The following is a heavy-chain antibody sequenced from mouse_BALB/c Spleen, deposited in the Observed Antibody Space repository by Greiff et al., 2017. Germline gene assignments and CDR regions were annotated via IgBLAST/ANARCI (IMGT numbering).Heavy chain of an antibody. D-gene: IGHD1-1*01. CDR1: GYSFTGYT. CDR3: AREDYYGSSYAMDY. J-gene: IGHJ4*01. CDR2: INPYNGGT. V-gene: IGHV1-18*01. Sequence: EVKLQESGPELVKPGASMKISCKASGYSFTGYTMNWVKQSHGKNLEWIGLINPYNGGTSYNQKFKGKATLTVDKSSSTAYMELLSLTSEDSAVYYCAREDYYGSSYAMDYWGQGTSVTVSS.